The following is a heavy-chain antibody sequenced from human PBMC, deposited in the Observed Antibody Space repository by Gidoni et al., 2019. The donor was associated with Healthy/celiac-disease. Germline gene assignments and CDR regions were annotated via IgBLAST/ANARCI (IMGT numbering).Heavy chain of an antibody. V-gene: IGHV1-46*01. CDR1: GYPFTSYY. J-gene: IGHJ4*02. Sequence: QVQLVQSGAEVKKPGASVKVSCTASGYPFTSYYMHWVRQAPGQGLEWMGIINPSGGSTSYAQKFQGRVTMTRDTSTSTVYMELSSLRSEDTAVYYCARDRDYYDSSGYYKGGFDYWGQGTLVTVSS. CDR2: INPSGGST. D-gene: IGHD3-22*01. CDR3: ARDRDYYDSSGYYKGGFDY.